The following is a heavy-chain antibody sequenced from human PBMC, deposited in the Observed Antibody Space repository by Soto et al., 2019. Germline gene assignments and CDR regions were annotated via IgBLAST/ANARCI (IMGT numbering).Heavy chain of an antibody. CDR1: GFALNTGGKG. Sequence: QITLKESGPTLVRPTQTLTLTCTFSGFALNTGGKGVGWIRQPPGKALEWLAVIYWNDDERYSPSLKSLLTITKDTSKNQVVLTMTNMDPEDTATYYCAHRGYGDYPRDNWFDPWGQGTQVTVSS. D-gene: IGHD4-17*01. V-gene: IGHV2-5*01. CDR3: AHRGYGDYPRDNWFDP. J-gene: IGHJ5*02. CDR2: IYWNDDE.